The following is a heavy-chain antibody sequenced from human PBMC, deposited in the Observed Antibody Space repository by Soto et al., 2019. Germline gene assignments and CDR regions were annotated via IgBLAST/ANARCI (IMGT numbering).Heavy chain of an antibody. Sequence: GWSLRLSCAASGFTFSSYGMHLVRQAPGKGLEWVAVISYDGSNKYYADSVKGRFTISRDNSKNTLYLQMNSLRAEDTAVYYCAKDTSKAYYYDDEYFQHWGEGTLVTVSS. CDR2: ISYDGSNK. V-gene: IGHV3-30*18. J-gene: IGHJ1*01. CDR1: GFTFSSYG. D-gene: IGHD3-22*01. CDR3: AKDTSKAYYYDDEYFQH.